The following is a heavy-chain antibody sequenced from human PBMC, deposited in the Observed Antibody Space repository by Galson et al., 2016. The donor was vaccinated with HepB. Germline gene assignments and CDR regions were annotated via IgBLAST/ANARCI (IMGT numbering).Heavy chain of an antibody. V-gene: IGHV1-46*03. J-gene: IGHJ4*02. CDR1: GYIFSNYH. CDR2: XNPKDXTT. D-gene: IGHD4-17*01. CDR3: ARDRTVTTLLHY. Sequence: SCKASGYIFSNYHLHWVRQAPGQGLEWMGXXNPKDXTTNYAQKFXGRVTXTSDTATSKVYMELSRLRSDDTAVYYCARDRTVTTLLHYWGQGTLVTVSS.